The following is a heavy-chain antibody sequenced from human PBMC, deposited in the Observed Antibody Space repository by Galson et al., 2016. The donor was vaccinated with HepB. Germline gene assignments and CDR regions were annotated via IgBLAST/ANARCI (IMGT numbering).Heavy chain of an antibody. CDR3: ARISAVGGPSDV. CDR2: VDWDGDK. Sequence: PALVKPTQNLTLTCTFSGFSLHTSGMCVTWFRQSPGKALEWLARVDWDGDKYYSASLKTRLTISKDTSNNEVVLKMTDMSPVDTGTYYCARISAVGGPSDVWGQGTLVTVSS. V-gene: IGHV2-70*11. J-gene: IGHJ4*02. CDR1: GFSLHTSGMC. D-gene: IGHD6-19*01.